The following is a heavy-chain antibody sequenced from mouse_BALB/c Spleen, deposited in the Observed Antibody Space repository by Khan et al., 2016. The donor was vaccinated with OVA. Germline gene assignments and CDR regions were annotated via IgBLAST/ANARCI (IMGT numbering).Heavy chain of an antibody. J-gene: IGHJ2*01. V-gene: IGHV3-2*02. D-gene: IGHD1-1*01. CDR3: ARGNYYGYYFDY. Sequence: VQLKESGPGLVKPSQSLSLTCTVTGYSITSGYAWYWIRQFPGNKLEWMGYISYSGDTRYNQSLKSRIAITRDTSKNQFFLQLNSVTTEDTATYYCARGNYYGYYFDYWGQGTPLTVSS. CDR2: ISYSGDT. CDR1: GYSITSGYA.